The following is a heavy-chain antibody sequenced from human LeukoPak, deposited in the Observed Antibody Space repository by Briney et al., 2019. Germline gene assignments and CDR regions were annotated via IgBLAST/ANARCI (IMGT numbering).Heavy chain of an antibody. CDR2: IIPIFGTA. D-gene: IGHD5-24*01. CDR3: ARALGMATINAFDI. V-gene: IGHV1-69*06. Sequence: ASVKVSCKASGGTFSSYAISWVRQAPGQGLEWMGRIIPIFGTANYAQKFQGRVTITADKSTSTAYMELSSLRSEDTAVYYCARALGMATINAFDIWGQGTMVTVSS. CDR1: GGTFSSYA. J-gene: IGHJ3*02.